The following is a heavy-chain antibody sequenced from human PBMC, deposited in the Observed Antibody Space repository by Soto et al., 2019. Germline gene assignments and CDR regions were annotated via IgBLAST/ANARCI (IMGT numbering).Heavy chain of an antibody. D-gene: IGHD2-8*02. CDR3: ARARSGWWTPPFDY. Sequence: EVQLVESGGGLVKPGGSLRLSCAASGFTFSSYSMNWVRQAPGKGLEWVSSISSSSSYIYYADSVKGRFTISRDNAKNSLYLQMNSLRAEDTAVYYCARARSGWWTPPFDYWGQGTLVTVSS. J-gene: IGHJ4*02. CDR1: GFTFSSYS. V-gene: IGHV3-21*01. CDR2: ISSSSSYI.